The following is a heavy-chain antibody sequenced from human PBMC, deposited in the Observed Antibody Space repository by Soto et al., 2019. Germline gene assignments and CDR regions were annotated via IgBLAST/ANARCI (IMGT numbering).Heavy chain of an antibody. CDR2: ISSSSSYI. D-gene: IGHD3-10*02. V-gene: IGHV3-21*01. J-gene: IGHJ3*02. CDR1: GLTFSSYS. Sequence: GGSMRLSCAASGLTFSSYSMNWVRQAPGKGLEWVSSISSSSSYIYYADSVKGRFTISRDNAKNSLYLQMNSLRAEDTAVYYCARDLFPAFDIWGQGTMVTVSS. CDR3: ARDLFPAFDI.